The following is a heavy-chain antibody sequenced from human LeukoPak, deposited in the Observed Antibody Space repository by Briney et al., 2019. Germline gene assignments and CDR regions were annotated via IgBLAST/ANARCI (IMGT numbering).Heavy chain of an antibody. CDR1: GGSFSGYY. CDR2: IYYSGST. Sequence: SETLSLTCAVYGGSFSGYYWSWIRQPPGKGLEWIGSIYYSGSTYYNPSLKSRVTISVDTSKNQFSLKLSSVTAADTAVYYCARQGNNWIYGGGWFDPWGQGTLVTVSS. CDR3: ARQGNNWIYGGGWFDP. V-gene: IGHV4-34*01. D-gene: IGHD1-7*01. J-gene: IGHJ5*02.